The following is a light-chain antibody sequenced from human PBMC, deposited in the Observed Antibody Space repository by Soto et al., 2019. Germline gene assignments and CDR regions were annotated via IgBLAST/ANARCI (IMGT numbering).Light chain of an antibody. V-gene: IGKV1-5*03. CDR1: QTVSSW. CDR2: RAS. Sequence: DIHMSQSPSTLSGSVGDTITITCRASQTVSSWLAWYQQKPGKAPRLLIYRASTLESGVPSRFSGSGSGTEFTLTISSLEPEDFAVYYCQQRGNRPPWTFGQGTKVDIK. CDR3: QQRGNRPPWT. J-gene: IGKJ1*01.